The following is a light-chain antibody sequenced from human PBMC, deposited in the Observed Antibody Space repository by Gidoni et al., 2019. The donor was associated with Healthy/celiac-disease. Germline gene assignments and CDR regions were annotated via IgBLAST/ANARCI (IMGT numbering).Light chain of an antibody. V-gene: IGKV3-11*01. CDR3: QQRSNWPPLT. CDR2: DAS. CDR1: QSVSSY. J-gene: IGKJ4*01. Sequence: EIVLTQSPATLSLSPGERATLSCGASQSVSSYLAWYQQKPCQAPSLLIYDASNRATGLPARFSGSGSGTDFTLTISSLEPEDFAVYYCQQRSNWPPLTFGGGTKVEIK.